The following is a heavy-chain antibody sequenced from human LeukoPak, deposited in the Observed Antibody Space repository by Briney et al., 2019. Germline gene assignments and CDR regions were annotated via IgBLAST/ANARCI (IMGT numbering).Heavy chain of an antibody. CDR3: ARGPTYQPIDS. J-gene: IGHJ4*02. CDR2: INPSGGST. D-gene: IGHD2-2*01. Sequence: ASVKVSCKASGYTFTSYYMHWVRQAPGQGLEWMGIINPSGGSTSYAQKFQGRVTISVDTSKNHFSLKLSSVTAADTAVYYCARGPTYQPIDSWGQGTLVTVSS. CDR1: GYTFTSYY. V-gene: IGHV1-46*01.